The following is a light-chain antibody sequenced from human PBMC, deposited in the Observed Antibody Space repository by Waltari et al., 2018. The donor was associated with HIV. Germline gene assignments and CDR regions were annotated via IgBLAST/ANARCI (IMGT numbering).Light chain of an antibody. V-gene: IGLV1-44*01. Sequence: QSALPQPPSTSGTPGQRVTISCSGSSANIGNYVVNWFQQVPGTAPKLLVSGRDQRPSGVPDRFSGSKSGTSGSLAISGLQSEDEGDYYCAVWDDSVNGYVFGTGTKVTVL. CDR1: SANIGNYV. CDR3: AVWDDSVNGYV. CDR2: GRD. J-gene: IGLJ1*01.